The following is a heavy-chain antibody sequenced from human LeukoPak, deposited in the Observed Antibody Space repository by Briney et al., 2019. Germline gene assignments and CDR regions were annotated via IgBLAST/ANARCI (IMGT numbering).Heavy chain of an antibody. D-gene: IGHD1-1*01. V-gene: IGHV3-23*01. CDR3: AKGNWRYFDY. CDR2: ISGSGGST. Sequence: GGSLRLSCAASGFTFSTYVMSWVRQAPGKGLEWVSAISGSGGSTYYADSVKGRFTISRDNSKNTLYLQMNGLGADDTAVYYCAKGNWRYFDYWGQGTLVTVSS. CDR1: GFTFSTYV. J-gene: IGHJ4*02.